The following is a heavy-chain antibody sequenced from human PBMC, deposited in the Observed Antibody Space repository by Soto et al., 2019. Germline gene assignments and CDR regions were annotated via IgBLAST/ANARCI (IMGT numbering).Heavy chain of an antibody. CDR2: IYYSGST. CDR3: ARVRYAQTTIHFYY. CDR1: GGSISSGGYY. J-gene: IGHJ4*02. D-gene: IGHD1-1*01. Sequence: QVQLQESGPGLVKPSQTLSLTCTVSGGSISSGGYYWSWIRQHPGKGLEWIGYIYYSGSTYYNPSLRSRVTISVDTHKNRFSLKLSSMTAADTAVYYCARVRYAQTTIHFYYWGQGTLVTVSS. V-gene: IGHV4-31*03.